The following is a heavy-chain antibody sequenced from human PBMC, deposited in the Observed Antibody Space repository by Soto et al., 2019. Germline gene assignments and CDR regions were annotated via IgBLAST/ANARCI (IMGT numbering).Heavy chain of an antibody. CDR3: AHSKHGYCSGGSCYVAPFSAQFDP. D-gene: IGHD2-15*01. CDR2: IYWDDDK. CDR1: GFSLSTSGVG. Sequence: SGPTLVKPTQTLTLTCTFSGFSLSTSGVGVGWIRQPPGKALEWLALIYWDDDKRYSPSLKSRLTITKDTSKNQVVLTMTNMDPVDTATYYCAHSKHGYCSGGSCYVAPFSAQFDPWGQGTLVTVSS. V-gene: IGHV2-5*02. J-gene: IGHJ5*02.